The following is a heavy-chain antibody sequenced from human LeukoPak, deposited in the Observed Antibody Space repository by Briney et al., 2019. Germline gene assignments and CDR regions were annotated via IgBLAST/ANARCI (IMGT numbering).Heavy chain of an antibody. CDR3: ARWEQQLVSGGFDP. Sequence: PSETLSLTCAVYGGSFSGYYWSWICQPPGKGLEWIGEINHSGSTNYNPSLKSRVTISVDTSKNQFSLKLSSVTAADTAVYYCARWEQQLVSGGFDPWGQGTLVTVSS. V-gene: IGHV4-34*01. D-gene: IGHD6-13*01. CDR2: INHSGST. J-gene: IGHJ5*02. CDR1: GGSFSGYY.